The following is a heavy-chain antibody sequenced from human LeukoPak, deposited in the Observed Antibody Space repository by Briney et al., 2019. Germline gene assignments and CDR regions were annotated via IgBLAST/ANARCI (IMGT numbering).Heavy chain of an antibody. D-gene: IGHD6-13*01. V-gene: IGHV1-18*01. J-gene: IGHJ5*02. CDR1: GGTFSSYA. CDR3: ARVKGGIAAAGSNWFDP. CDR2: ISAYNGNT. Sequence: GASVKVSCKASGGTFSSYAISWVRQAPGQGLEWMGWISAYNGNTNYAQKLQGRVTMTTDTSTSTAYMELRSLRSDDTAVYYCARVKGGIAAAGSNWFDPWGQGTLVTVSS.